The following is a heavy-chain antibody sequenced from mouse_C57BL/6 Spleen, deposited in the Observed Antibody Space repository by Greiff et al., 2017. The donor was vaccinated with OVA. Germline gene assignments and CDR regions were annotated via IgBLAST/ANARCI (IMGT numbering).Heavy chain of an antibody. J-gene: IGHJ1*03. Sequence: VQLKQSGPELVKPGASVKIPCKASGYTFTDYNMDWVKQSHGKSLEWIGDINPNNGGTIYNQKFKGKATLTVDKSSSTAYMELRSLTSEDTAVYYCASRAVYYYGSSYDWYFDVWGTGTTVTVSS. CDR2: INPNNGGT. CDR3: ASRAVYYYGSSYDWYFDV. V-gene: IGHV1-18*01. CDR1: GYTFTDYN. D-gene: IGHD1-1*01.